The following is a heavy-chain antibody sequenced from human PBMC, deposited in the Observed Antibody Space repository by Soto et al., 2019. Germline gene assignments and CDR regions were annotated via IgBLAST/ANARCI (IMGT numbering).Heavy chain of an antibody. Sequence: GGSLRLSCAASGFTFSSYWMYWVRQAPGKGLVWVSDINSGGSSTTYADSVKGRFTISRDNSKNTLYLQMNSLRAEDTAVYYCAKGVPGIAVAGTGYFQHWGQDTLVTVSS. D-gene: IGHD6-19*01. V-gene: IGHV3-74*01. J-gene: IGHJ1*01. CDR2: INSGGSST. CDR1: GFTFSSYW. CDR3: AKGVPGIAVAGTGYFQH.